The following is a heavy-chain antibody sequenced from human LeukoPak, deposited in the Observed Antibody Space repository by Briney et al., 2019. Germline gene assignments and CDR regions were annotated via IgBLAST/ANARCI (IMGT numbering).Heavy chain of an antibody. V-gene: IGHV1-18*01. D-gene: IGHD2-15*01. J-gene: IGHJ4*02. CDR1: GYTFTSYG. Sequence: GASVKASFKASGYTFTSYGISWVRQAPGQGLEWMGWISAYNGNTNYAQKLRGRVTMTTDTSTSTAYMELRSLRSDDTAVYYCARVTGYCSGGSCYLTPLFDYWGQGTLVTVSS. CDR2: ISAYNGNT. CDR3: ARVTGYCSGGSCYLTPLFDY.